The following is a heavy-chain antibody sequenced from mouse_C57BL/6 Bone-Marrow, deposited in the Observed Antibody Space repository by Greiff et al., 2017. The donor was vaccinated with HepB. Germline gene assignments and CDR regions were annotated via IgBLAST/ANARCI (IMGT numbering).Heavy chain of an antibody. CDR1: GFTFSSYA. J-gene: IGHJ4*01. D-gene: IGHD2-4*01. V-gene: IGHV5-4*01. CDR3: ARMGYDYDVPYAMDY. CDR2: ISDGGSYT. Sequence: EVQLVESGGGLVKPGGSLKLSCAASGFTFSSYAMSWVRQTPEKRLEWVATISDGGSYTYYPDNVKGRFTISRDNAKNNLYLQMSHLKSEDTAMYYCARMGYDYDVPYAMDYWGQGTSVTVSS.